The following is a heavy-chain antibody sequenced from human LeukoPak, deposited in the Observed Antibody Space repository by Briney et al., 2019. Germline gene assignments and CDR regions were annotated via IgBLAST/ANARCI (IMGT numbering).Heavy chain of an antibody. CDR3: ARDFTGGYFDY. D-gene: IGHD2-8*02. V-gene: IGHV1-2*02. CDR1: GYTFIDYY. Sequence: GASVTVSCKTSGYTFIDYYVHWVRQAPGQGFERMGWINPDSGATNYAQKFQGRVTMTRDTSISTAYMELSRLRSDDTAVYYCARDFTGGYFDYWGQGTLVTVSS. J-gene: IGHJ4*02. CDR2: INPDSGAT.